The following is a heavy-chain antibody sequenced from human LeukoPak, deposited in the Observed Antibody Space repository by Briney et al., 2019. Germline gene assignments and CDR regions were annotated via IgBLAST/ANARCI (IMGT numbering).Heavy chain of an antibody. D-gene: IGHD3-22*01. V-gene: IGHV3-20*04. J-gene: IGHJ4*02. CDR3: SSRDTSGYFSPPVY. Sequence: RPGGSLRLSCAASGFTFDSHAMSWVRQAPGRGLEWVSAINWNGGSAAYADSVKGRFNISRDNAKNSLFLQMNNLRAEDTALYYCSSRDTSGYFSPPVYWGQGTLVTVSS. CDR1: GFTFDSHA. CDR2: INWNGGSA.